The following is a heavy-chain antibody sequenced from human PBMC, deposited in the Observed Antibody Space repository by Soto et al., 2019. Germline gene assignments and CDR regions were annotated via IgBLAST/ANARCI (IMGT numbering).Heavy chain of an antibody. D-gene: IGHD4-4*01. V-gene: IGHV1-69*08. J-gene: IGHJ5*02. CDR3: AGDPDSHYNDSHASSYP. CDR1: GGTFSTYT. CDR2: IIPIIGII. Sequence: QVQLVQSGAEVKKQGSSVKFSCKASGGTFSTYTITWVRQAPGQGLEWMGRIIPIIGIINYAQKFQGRVPISADKFTGTAYMELTGLRSDDTAVYYCAGDPDSHYNDSHASSYPWGQGTLVTVSS.